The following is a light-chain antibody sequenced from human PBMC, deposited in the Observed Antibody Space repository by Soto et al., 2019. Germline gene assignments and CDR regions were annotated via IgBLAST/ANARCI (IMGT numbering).Light chain of an antibody. J-gene: IGLJ2*01. CDR3: QSYDNSNFPVV. Sequence: NFMLTQPHSVSESPGKTVTISCTRSSGSIASNYVQWYQQRPGSAPTTVIYEDNQRPSGVPDRFSGSIDSSSNSASLTISGLEAEDEGDYFRQSYDNSNFPVVIGGGTKLTVL. CDR1: SGSIASNY. CDR2: EDN. V-gene: IGLV6-57*04.